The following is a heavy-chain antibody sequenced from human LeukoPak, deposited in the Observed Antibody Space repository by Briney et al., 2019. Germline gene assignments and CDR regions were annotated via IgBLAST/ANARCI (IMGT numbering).Heavy chain of an antibody. J-gene: IGHJ4*02. Sequence: HTGGSLRLSCAASGFTFSSYAMHWVRQAPGKGLEWVAVISYDGSNKYYADSVKGRFSISRDNSKNTLYLQMNSLRAEDTAVYYCARARRYYYDSSGCNYWGQGTLVTVSS. D-gene: IGHD3-22*01. CDR3: ARARRYYYDSSGCNY. CDR2: ISYDGSNK. CDR1: GFTFSSYA. V-gene: IGHV3-30*01.